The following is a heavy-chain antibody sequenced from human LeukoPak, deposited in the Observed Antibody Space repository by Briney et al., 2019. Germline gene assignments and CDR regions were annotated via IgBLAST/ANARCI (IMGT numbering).Heavy chain of an antibody. CDR3: AREVAQFDY. D-gene: IGHD5-12*01. CDR2: ISGSGGTT. J-gene: IGHJ4*02. Sequence: GGSLRLSCAASGLTFSSFALSWVRQAPGKGLEWVSAISGSGGTTHYADSVKGRFTISRDNSKNTLYMQMNSLRAEDTAVYYCAREVAQFDYWGQGTLVTVSS. CDR1: GLTFSSFA. V-gene: IGHV3-23*01.